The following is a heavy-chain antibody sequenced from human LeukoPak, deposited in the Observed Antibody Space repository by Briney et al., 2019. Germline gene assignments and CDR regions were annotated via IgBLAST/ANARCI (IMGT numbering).Heavy chain of an antibody. D-gene: IGHD6-13*01. Sequence: SETLSLTCTVSTGSISSYYWSWIRQPPRKRPEWIGYIDYSGNTHFNPSLRSRSTMSLDTSMRQFFLRLSSVTAADSAVYYCARRARATAGGDYFDYWGQGTLVTVSS. V-gene: IGHV4-59*01. CDR1: TGSISSYY. CDR2: IDYSGNT. CDR3: ARRARATAGGDYFDY. J-gene: IGHJ4*02.